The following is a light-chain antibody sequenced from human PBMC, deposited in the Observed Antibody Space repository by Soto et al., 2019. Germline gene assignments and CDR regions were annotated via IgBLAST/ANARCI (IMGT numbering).Light chain of an antibody. CDR2: LGS. Sequence: DIVMTQSPLSLPVTPGEPASISCRSSQSLLYSNGYHYLDWYLQKPGHSPQLLIYLGSNRASGVPDRYSGSGSGTHFTLNISRVEAEDVGVYYCMKVVYPPFTFGQGTKLEIK. V-gene: IGKV2-28*01. CDR3: MKVVYPPFT. J-gene: IGKJ2*01. CDR1: QSLLYSNGYHY.